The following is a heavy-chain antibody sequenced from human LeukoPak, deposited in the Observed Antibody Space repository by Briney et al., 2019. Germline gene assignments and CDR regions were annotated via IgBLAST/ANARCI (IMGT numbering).Heavy chain of an antibody. Sequence: PGGSLRLSCAASGFTFSSYAMSWVRQAPGKGLEWVSAISGSGGSTYYADSVKGRFTISRDNSKNTLYLQMNSLRAEDTAVYYCAKTVVRFLEWLLNYFDYWGQGTLVTVSS. CDR3: AKTVVRFLEWLLNYFDY. CDR1: GFTFSSYA. V-gene: IGHV3-23*01. D-gene: IGHD3-3*01. J-gene: IGHJ4*02. CDR2: ISGSGGST.